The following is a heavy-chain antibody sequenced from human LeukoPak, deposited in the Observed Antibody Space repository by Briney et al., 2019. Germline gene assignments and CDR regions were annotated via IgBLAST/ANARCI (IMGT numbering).Heavy chain of an antibody. Sequence: ASVKVSCKASGYTFTSYAMNWVRQAPGQGLEWMGWINTNTGNPTYAQGFTGRFVFSLDTSVSTAYLQISSLKAEDTAVYYCARESYHDSSGTPRSLNYWGQGTLVTVSS. J-gene: IGHJ4*02. D-gene: IGHD3-22*01. V-gene: IGHV7-4-1*02. CDR3: ARESYHDSSGTPRSLNY. CDR2: INTNTGNP. CDR1: GYTFTSYA.